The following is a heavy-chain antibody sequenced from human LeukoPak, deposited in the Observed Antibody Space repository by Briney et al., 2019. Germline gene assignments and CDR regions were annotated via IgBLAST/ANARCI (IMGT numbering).Heavy chain of an antibody. CDR3: TRSDYYYYYMDV. Sequence: PGGSLRLSCAASGFTFSSYAMSWVRQAPGKGLEWVSAIRGSGGSTYYADSVKGRFTISRDDSKNTAYLQMNSLKTEDTAVYYCTRSDYYYYYMDVWGKGTTVTVSS. CDR2: IRGSGGST. CDR1: GFTFSSYA. V-gene: IGHV3-23*01. J-gene: IGHJ6*03.